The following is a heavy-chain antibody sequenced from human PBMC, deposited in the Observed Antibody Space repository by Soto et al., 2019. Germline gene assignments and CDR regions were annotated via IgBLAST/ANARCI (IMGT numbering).Heavy chain of an antibody. CDR3: ARAPQYSSSSGDAFDI. Sequence: GSLRLSCAASGFTFSSYWMSWVRQAPGKGLEWVANIKQDGSEKYYVDSVKGRFTISRDNAKNSLYLQMNSLRAEDTAVYYCARAPQYSSSSGDAFDIWGQGTMVTVSS. CDR2: IKQDGSEK. J-gene: IGHJ3*02. D-gene: IGHD6-6*01. CDR1: GFTFSSYW. V-gene: IGHV3-7*03.